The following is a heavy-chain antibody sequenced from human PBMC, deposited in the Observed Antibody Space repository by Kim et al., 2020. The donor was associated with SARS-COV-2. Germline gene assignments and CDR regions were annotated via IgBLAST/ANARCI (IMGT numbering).Heavy chain of an antibody. Sequence: YYTDSVKGRFTISRDNSKNTLYLQMNSLRAEDTAIYYCAKCSSSSWLFDYWGQGTLVTVSS. V-gene: IGHV3-23*01. J-gene: IGHJ4*02. D-gene: IGHD6-13*01. CDR3: AKCSSSSWLFDY.